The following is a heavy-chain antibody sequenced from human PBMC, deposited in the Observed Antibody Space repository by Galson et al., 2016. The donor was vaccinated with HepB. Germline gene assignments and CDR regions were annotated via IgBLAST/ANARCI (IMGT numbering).Heavy chain of an antibody. CDR3: STSRRVGRGTYWHFDF. Sequence: SLRLSCAASGFTFTNAWMSWVRQAPGKGLEWVGRIKSKTDGGTTDYAAPVKGRFTISREDSKNTLYLQMNSLKTEDTAVVYCSTSRRVGRGTYWHFDFWGQGTLVTVSS. CDR2: IKSKTDGGTT. CDR1: GFTFTNAW. V-gene: IGHV3-15*01. D-gene: IGHD1-26*01. J-gene: IGHJ4*02.